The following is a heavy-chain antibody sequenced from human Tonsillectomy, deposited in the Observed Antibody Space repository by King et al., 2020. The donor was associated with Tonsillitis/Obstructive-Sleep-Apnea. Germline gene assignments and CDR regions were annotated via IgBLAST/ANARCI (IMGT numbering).Heavy chain of an antibody. CDR2: SKSKTDGGTT. CDR3: ATRANLF. J-gene: IGHJ4*02. Sequence: VQLVQSGGGLVKTGGSLRLSCIASGFSFSNAWMRWVLQAPGKGLEWVGRSKSKTDGGTTDYAGPVKGRFTISRDDSKNTRYLQMNSLKTEDTAVYYCATRANLFWGQGTLVTVSS. V-gene: IGHV3-15*01. CDR1: GFSFSNAW.